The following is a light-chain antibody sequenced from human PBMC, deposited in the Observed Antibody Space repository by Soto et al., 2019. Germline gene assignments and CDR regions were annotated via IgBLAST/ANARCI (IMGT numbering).Light chain of an antibody. CDR1: SSDGGGYNY. Sequence: QLVLTQPPSASGSPGQSVTISCTGTSSDGGGYNYVSWYQQYPGKAPKLMIYEVSKRPSGVPDRFSGSKSANTASLTVSGLQAEDEADYYCSSYAGSNNFVVFGGGTKLTVL. CDR3: SSYAGSNNFVV. V-gene: IGLV2-8*01. J-gene: IGLJ2*01. CDR2: EVS.